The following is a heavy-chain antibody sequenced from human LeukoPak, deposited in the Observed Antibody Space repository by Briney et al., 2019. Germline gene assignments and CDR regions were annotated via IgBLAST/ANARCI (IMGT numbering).Heavy chain of an antibody. Sequence: PSETLSLTCTVSGGSISSYYWSWIRQPPGKGLEWIGYIYYSGSTNYNPSLKSRVTISVDTSKNQFSLKLSSVTAADTAVYYCARDLHWGSGRWWFDPWGQGTLVTVSS. CDR1: GGSISSYY. D-gene: IGHD3-10*01. CDR3: ARDLHWGSGRWWFDP. V-gene: IGHV4-59*01. CDR2: IYYSGST. J-gene: IGHJ5*02.